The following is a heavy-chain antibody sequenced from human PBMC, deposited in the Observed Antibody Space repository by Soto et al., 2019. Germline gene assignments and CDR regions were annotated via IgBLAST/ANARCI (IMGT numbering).Heavy chain of an antibody. CDR2: IYYSGST. CDR1: GGSLRSGYYY. Sequence: QVQLQESGPGLVKPSQTLSLTCTVSGGSLRSGYYYWRWIRQPPGKGLEWIGYIYYSGSTYYNPSLKSRVTISVDTSKNHFSLKLSSVTAADTAVYSCARDGGDLDVWGQGTTVTVSS. CDR3: ARDGGDLDV. D-gene: IGHD3-10*01. J-gene: IGHJ6*02. V-gene: IGHV4-30-4*01.